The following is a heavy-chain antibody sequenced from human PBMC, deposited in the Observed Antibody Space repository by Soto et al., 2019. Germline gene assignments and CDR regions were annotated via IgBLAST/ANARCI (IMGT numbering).Heavy chain of an antibody. CDR3: HARGPLPTAGNGEYYYGMDV. Sequence: ASVKVSCKASGYTFTSYDINWVRQATGQGLEWMGWMNPNSGNTGYAQKFQGRVTMTRNTSISTAYMELSSLRSEDTAVYYCHARGPLPTAGNGEYYYGMDVWGQGTTVTVSS. D-gene: IGHD1-26*01. CDR2: MNPNSGNT. J-gene: IGHJ6*02. CDR1: GYTFTSYD. V-gene: IGHV1-8*01.